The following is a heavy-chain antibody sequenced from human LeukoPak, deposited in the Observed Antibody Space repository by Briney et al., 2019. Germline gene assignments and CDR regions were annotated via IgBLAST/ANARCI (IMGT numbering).Heavy chain of an antibody. V-gene: IGHV4-38-2*01. CDR2: IYHSGST. D-gene: IGHD6-6*01. J-gene: IGHJ4*02. CDR1: GYSISSGYY. CDR3: ARRGIAARPDDY. Sequence: PSETLSLTCAVSGYSISSGYYWGWIRQPPGKGLEWIGSIYHSGSTYYNPSLKSRVTISADTSKNQFSLKLSSVTAADTAVYYCARRGIAARPDDYWGQGTLVTVSS.